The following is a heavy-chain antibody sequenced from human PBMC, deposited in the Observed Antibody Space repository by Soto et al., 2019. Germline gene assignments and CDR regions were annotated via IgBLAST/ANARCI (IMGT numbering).Heavy chain of an antibody. Sequence: PSETLSLTCAVSGYSISSSNWWGWIRQPPGKGLEWIGYIYYSGSTYYNPSLKSRVTISVDTSKNQFSLKLSSVTAVDTAVYYCARIGKYGDDNWFDPWGQGTLVTVSS. CDR3: ARIGKYGDDNWFDP. CDR1: GYSISSSNW. CDR2: IYYSGST. J-gene: IGHJ5*02. D-gene: IGHD4-17*01. V-gene: IGHV4-28*01.